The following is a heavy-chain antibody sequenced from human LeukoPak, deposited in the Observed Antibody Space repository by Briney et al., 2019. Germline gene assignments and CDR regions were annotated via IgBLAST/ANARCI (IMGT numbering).Heavy chain of an antibody. CDR1: GFTSSDYT. D-gene: IGHD2-2*01. CDR2: ISVSDGST. CDR3: AKYRYCSSTNCPYDY. J-gene: IGHJ4*02. Sequence: GGSLRLSCAASGFTSSDYTMNWVRQAPGKGLEWVSGISVSDGSTYYADSVKGRFTMSRDNSNNMLFLQMNSLRAEDTAVYYCAKYRYCSSTNCPYDYWGQGTLVAVSS. V-gene: IGHV3-23*01.